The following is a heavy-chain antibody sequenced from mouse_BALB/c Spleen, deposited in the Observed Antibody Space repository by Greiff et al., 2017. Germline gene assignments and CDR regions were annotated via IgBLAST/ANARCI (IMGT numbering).Heavy chain of an antibody. D-gene: IGHD3-2*02. CDR1: GYTFTSYW. CDR3: TTSLSYWYFDV. J-gene: IGHJ1*01. V-gene: IGHV1-5*01. CDR2: IYPGNSDT. Sequence: EVKLQQSGTVLARPGASVKMSCKASGYTFTSYWMHWVKQRPGQGLEWIGAIYPGNSDTSYNQKFKGKAKLTAVTSTSTAYMELSSLTNEDSAVYYCTTSLSYWYFDVWGAGTTVTVSS.